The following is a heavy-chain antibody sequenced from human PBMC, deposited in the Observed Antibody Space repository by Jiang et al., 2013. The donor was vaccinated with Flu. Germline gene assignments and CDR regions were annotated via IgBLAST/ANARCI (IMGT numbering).Heavy chain of an antibody. CDR1: GFTFSKAW. CDR2: IKGKIDGGTT. J-gene: IGHJ3*02. CDR3: TTGGDWGTDAFDI. Sequence: VQLLESGGGLVKPGGSLRLSCAASGFTFSKAWMNWVRQAPGKGLEWVARIKGKIDGGTTDYATPVKGRFTISRDDSKNTLYLQMNSLKTDDTAVYYCTTGGDWGTDAFDIWGQGTMVTVSS. V-gene: IGHV3-15*07. D-gene: IGHD2-21*02.